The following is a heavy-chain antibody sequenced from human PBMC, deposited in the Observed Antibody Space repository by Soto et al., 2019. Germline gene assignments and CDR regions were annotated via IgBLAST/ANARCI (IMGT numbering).Heavy chain of an antibody. V-gene: IGHV3-7*01. CDR1: GFAFSGYW. Sequence: ESGGDLVQPGGPLRLSCAASGFAFSGYWMSWVRQAPGKGLEGVANIKQDGSEKYYVDSVKGRFTISRDNAKNSLYLQMNSLRVEDTAVYYCARATSVDAYWGQGTLVTVSS. CDR2: IKQDGSEK. D-gene: IGHD5-12*01. CDR3: ARATSVDAY. J-gene: IGHJ4*02.